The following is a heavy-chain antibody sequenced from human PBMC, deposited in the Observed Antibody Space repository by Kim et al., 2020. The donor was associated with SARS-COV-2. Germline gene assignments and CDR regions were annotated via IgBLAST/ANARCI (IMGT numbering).Heavy chain of an antibody. CDR3: ARADGWSGSE. J-gene: IGHJ4*02. Sequence: NTNYAQKLQGRVTMTTDTSTSTAYMELRSLRSDDTAVYYCARADGWSGSEWGQGTLVTVSS. D-gene: IGHD3-10*01. V-gene: IGHV1-18*01. CDR2: NT.